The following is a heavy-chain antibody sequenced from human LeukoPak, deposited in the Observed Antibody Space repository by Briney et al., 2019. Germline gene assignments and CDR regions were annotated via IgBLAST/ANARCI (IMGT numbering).Heavy chain of an antibody. CDR3: ARAGGEYCSGDSCYSIYYFDY. D-gene: IGHD2-15*01. V-gene: IGHV1-18*01. J-gene: IGHJ4*02. CDR1: GYTFTRYG. Sequence: ASVKVSCKASGYTFTRYGITWVRQAPGQGLQWMGWISAYNGDTNYAQYFQGGVTMTTDTSTRTAYMELRGLRSDDTAVYYCARAGGEYCSGDSCYSIYYFDYWGQGTLVTVSS. CDR2: ISAYNGDT.